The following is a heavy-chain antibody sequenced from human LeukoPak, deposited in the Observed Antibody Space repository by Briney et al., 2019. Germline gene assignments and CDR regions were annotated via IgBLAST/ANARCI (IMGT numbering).Heavy chain of an antibody. CDR2: ISGYNGNT. D-gene: IGHD3-22*01. J-gene: IGHJ1*01. CDR1: GYSFTSYG. CDR3: ARGRDSSGYYYASAEYFQH. Sequence: ASVKVSCKASGYSFTSYGISWVRQAPGQGLEWMGWISGYNGNTNYARKLQGRVTITTDTSTSTAYMDLRSLRSDDTAVYYCARGRDSSGYYYASAEYFQHWGQGTLVTVSS. V-gene: IGHV1-18*01.